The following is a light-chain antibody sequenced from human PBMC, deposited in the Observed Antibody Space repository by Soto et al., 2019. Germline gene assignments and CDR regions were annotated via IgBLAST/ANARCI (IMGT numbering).Light chain of an antibody. J-gene: IGKJ1*01. Sequence: EIVLTQSPGTLPLSPGERATLSCRASQSVSSSHLAWYQQKPGQAPRLLIYGTSSRSTGIPDRFSGSGSGTVSTLTISRLEPEDCAVYYCQQYGSSRTFGQGTNVQIK. CDR1: QSVSSSH. CDR2: GTS. CDR3: QQYGSSRT. V-gene: IGKV3-20*01.